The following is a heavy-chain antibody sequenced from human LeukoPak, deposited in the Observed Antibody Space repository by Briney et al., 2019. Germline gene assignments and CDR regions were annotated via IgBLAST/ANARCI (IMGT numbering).Heavy chain of an antibody. D-gene: IGHD1-1*01. J-gene: IGHJ4*02. CDR3: ARDSGTGY. V-gene: IGHV4-59*01. Sequence: SETLSLTCTVSGGSISNYYWNWIRQPPGKGLEWIGFIYSSGTTNYNPSLKSRLSFSIDTSKNQFSLKLSSVTAADTAVYYCARDSGTGYWGQGTLVTVSS. CDR1: GGSISNYY. CDR2: IYSSGTT.